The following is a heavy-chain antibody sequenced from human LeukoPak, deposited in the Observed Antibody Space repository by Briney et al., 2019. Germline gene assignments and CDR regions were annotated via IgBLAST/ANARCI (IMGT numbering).Heavy chain of an antibody. V-gene: IGHV4-59*01. Sequence: SATLSLTCTVSGGSIATYYWSWIRQSPGKGLEWIAYIYYGGTNYNPSLKSRVTISVDTSKNQFSLNLRSPTAAAPAVYHCARGIGFISGYFEYWGQGTLVTVPS. CDR1: GGSIATYY. D-gene: IGHD3-3*02. J-gene: IGHJ4*02. CDR2: IYYGGT. CDR3: ARGIGFISGYFEY.